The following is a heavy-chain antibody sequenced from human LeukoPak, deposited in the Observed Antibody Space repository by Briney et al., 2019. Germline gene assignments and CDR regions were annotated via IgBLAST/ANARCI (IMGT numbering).Heavy chain of an antibody. CDR2: IIPILGIA. CDR3: ARHRMAVGGDYYYYYMDV. J-gene: IGHJ6*03. CDR1: GGTFSSYA. V-gene: IGHV1-69*04. Sequence: GASVKVSCKASGGTFSSYAISWVRQAPGQGLEWMGRIIPILGIANYAQKFQGRVTITADKSTSTAYMELSSLRSEDTAVYYCARHRMAVGGDYYYYYMDVWGKGTTVTVSS. D-gene: IGHD1-26*01.